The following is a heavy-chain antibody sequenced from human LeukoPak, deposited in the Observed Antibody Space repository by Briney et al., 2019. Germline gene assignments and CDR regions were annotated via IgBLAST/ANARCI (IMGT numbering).Heavy chain of an antibody. D-gene: IGHD3-9*01. CDR1: GFTFSSYG. Sequence: GGSLRLFCAASGFTFSSYGMSWVRQAPGKGLEWVSAISGSGGSTYYADSVKGRFSISRDNSKNTLYLQMNSLRAEDTAVYYCAKSRRYFDWSGDYWGQGTLVTVSS. J-gene: IGHJ4*02. CDR2: ISGSGGST. CDR3: AKSRRYFDWSGDY. V-gene: IGHV3-23*01.